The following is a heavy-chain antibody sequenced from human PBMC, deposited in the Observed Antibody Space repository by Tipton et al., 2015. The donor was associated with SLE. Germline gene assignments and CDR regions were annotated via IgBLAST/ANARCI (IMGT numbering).Heavy chain of an antibody. CDR2: ISSSSSYT. V-gene: IGHV3-11*05. J-gene: IGHJ3*02. Sequence: GSLRLSCAASGFTFSDYYMSWIRQAPGKGLEWISYISSSSSYTNYADSVKGRFTISRDNAKNSLYLQMNSLRAEDTAVYYCARVIQWELSLDAFDIWGQGTMVTVSS. CDR1: GFTFSDYY. D-gene: IGHD1-26*01. CDR3: ARVIQWELSLDAFDI.